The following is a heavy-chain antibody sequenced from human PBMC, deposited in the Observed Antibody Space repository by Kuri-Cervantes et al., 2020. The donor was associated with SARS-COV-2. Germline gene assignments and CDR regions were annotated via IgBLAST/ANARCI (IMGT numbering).Heavy chain of an antibody. CDR3: ARGAN. V-gene: IGHV3-53*04. Sequence: GESLKISCAASGFTVSSNYMSWVRQAPGKGLEWVSVIYSGGSTYNADSVKGRFTISRHNSKNTLYLQMNSLRAEDTAVYYCARGANWGQGTMVTVSS. J-gene: IGHJ3*01. CDR2: IYSGGST. CDR1: GFTVSSNY.